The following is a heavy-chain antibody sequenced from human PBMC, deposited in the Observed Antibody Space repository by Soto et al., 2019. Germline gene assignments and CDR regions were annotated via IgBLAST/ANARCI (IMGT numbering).Heavy chain of an antibody. CDR2: IKEDGSEK. CDR3: ARDDWAYYTYYYYRMDV. V-gene: IGHV3-7*04. CDR1: GFTFSNYW. Sequence: EVMLVESGGGLVQPGGSLRLSCGASGFTFSNYWMTWVRQTPGKGLEWVADIKEDGSEKYYLDSVKGRFTISRDNAKNSLYLQMNSLRAEETAVYYCARDDWAYYTYYYYRMDVWGQGTTVTVSS. J-gene: IGHJ6*02. D-gene: IGHD1-26*01.